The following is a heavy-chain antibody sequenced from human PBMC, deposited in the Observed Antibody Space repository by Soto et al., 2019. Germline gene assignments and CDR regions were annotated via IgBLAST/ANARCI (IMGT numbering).Heavy chain of an antibody. CDR3: ARFPTRYCGGDCYDY. CDR2: IYYSGST. CDR1: GGSISSGGYS. V-gene: IGHV4-61*08. D-gene: IGHD2-21*01. J-gene: IGHJ4*02. Sequence: SETLSLTCAVSGGSISSGGYSWSWIRQPPGKGLEWIGYIYYSGSTNYNPSLKSRVTISVDTSKNQFSLKLSSVTAADTAVYYCARFPTRYCGGDCYDYWGQGTLVTVSS.